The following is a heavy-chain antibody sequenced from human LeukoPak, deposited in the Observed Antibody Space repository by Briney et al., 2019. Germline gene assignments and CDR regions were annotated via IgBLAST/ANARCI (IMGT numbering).Heavy chain of an antibody. Sequence: GESLKISCKGSGYSFTSYWIGWVRQMPGKGLECMGIIYPGDSDTRYSPSFQGQVTISADKSISTAYLQWSSLKASDTAMYYCARHGVVPGYYYYYGMDVWGQGTTVTVSS. CDR3: ARHGVVPGYYYYYGMDV. V-gene: IGHV5-51*01. CDR2: IYPGDSDT. J-gene: IGHJ6*02. CDR1: GYSFTSYW. D-gene: IGHD3-3*01.